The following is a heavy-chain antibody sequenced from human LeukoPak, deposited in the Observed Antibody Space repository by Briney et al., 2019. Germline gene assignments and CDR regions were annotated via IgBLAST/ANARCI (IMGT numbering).Heavy chain of an antibody. D-gene: IGHD1-14*01. V-gene: IGHV3-23*01. CDR2: ISGSGGST. Sequence: GGSLRLSCAASGFTFSSYAMSWVRQAPGKGLEWVSVISGSGGSTYYADSVKGRFTISRDNSKNTLYLQMNSLRAEDTAVYYCARAVSGYYFDYWGQGALVTVSS. J-gene: IGHJ4*02. CDR3: ARAVSGYYFDY. CDR1: GFTFSSYA.